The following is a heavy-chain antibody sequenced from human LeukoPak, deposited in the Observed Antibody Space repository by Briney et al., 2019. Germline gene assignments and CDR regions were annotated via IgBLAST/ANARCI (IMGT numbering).Heavy chain of an antibody. J-gene: IGHJ3*02. CDR3: ARPDIVLMVYAMFGASDI. CDR2: ISYDGSNK. CDR1: GFTFSSYA. D-gene: IGHD2-8*01. Sequence: PGGSLRLSCAASGFTFSSYAMHWVRQAPGKGLEWVAVISYDGSNKYYADSVKGRFTISRDNSKNTLYLQMNSLRAEDTAVYYCARPDIVLMVYAMFGASDIWGQGTMVTVSS. V-gene: IGHV3-30-3*01.